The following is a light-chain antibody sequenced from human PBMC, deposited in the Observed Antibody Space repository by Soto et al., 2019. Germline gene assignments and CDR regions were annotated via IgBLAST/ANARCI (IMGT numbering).Light chain of an antibody. V-gene: IGLV2-18*02. CDR2: EVS. J-gene: IGLJ1*01. Sequence: QSALTQPPSVSGSPGQSVAISCTGTSSDVGSYNRVSWYQQPPGAAPKLMIYEVSNRPSGVPDRFSGSKSGNTASLTISGLQAEDEADYYCNSYTCNRTYVFGTGTKLTVL. CDR1: SSDVGSYNR. CDR3: NSYTCNRTYV.